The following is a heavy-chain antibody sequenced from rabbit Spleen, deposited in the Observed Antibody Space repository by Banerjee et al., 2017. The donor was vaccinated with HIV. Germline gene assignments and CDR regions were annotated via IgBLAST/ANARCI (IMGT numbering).Heavy chain of an antibody. V-gene: IGHV1S45*01. Sequence: QEQLEESGGDLVKPEGSLTLTCTPSGFSFSSGYDMCWVRQAPGKGLEWIGYIYSAIGYTYYASWAKGRFTISKTSSTTVTLQLTSLTAADTATYFCARGSATMTMVITGYYFNLWGPGTLVTVS. J-gene: IGHJ4*01. CDR2: IYSAIGYT. D-gene: IGHD2-1*01. CDR1: GFSFSSGYD. CDR3: ARGSATMTMVITGYYFNL.